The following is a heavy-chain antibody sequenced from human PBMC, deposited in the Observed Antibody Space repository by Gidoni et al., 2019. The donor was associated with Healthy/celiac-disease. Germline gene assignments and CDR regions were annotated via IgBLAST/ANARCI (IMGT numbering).Heavy chain of an antibody. V-gene: IGHV3-30-3*01. CDR3: ARVRPMGYFDY. Sequence: QAQLAESRGGVVQPGSSLRLTCAAPAFPSSSYALHWVRQAPGKGLEWVAVISYDGSTNYYADSVKGRFTISSYNSKNTLYLQMNSLRAEDTAVYYCARVRPMGYFDYWGQGTLVTVSS. CDR2: ISYDGSTN. CDR1: AFPSSSYA. J-gene: IGHJ4*02.